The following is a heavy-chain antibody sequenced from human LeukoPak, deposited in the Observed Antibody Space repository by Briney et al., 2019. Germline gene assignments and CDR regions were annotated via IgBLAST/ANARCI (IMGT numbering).Heavy chain of an antibody. V-gene: IGHV4-59*01. CDR3: AREGIAAQFDY. CDR1: GGSISSYY. Sequence: PSETLSFTCTVSGGSISSYYWSWIRQPPGKGLEWIGYIYYSGSTNYNPSLKSRVTISVDTSKNQFSLKLSSVTAADTAVYYCAREGIAAQFDYWGQGTLVTVSS. J-gene: IGHJ4*02. CDR2: IYYSGST. D-gene: IGHD6-13*01.